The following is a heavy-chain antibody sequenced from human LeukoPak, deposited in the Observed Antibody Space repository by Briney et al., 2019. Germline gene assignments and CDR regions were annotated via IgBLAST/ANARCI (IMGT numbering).Heavy chain of an antibody. D-gene: IGHD2-2*01. V-gene: IGHV3-30*04. Sequence: PGRSLRLSCAASGFTFSSYAMHWVRQAPGKGLEWVAVISYDGSNKYYADSVKGRFTISRDNSKNTLYLQMNSLRAEDTAVYYCARDLIVVVPAAIKAGSDWFDPWGQGTQVTVSS. CDR2: ISYDGSNK. CDR1: GFTFSSYA. CDR3: ARDLIVVVPAAIKAGSDWFDP. J-gene: IGHJ5*02.